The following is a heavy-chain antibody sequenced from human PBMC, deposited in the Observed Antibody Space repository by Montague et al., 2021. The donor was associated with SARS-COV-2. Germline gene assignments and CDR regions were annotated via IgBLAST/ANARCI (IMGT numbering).Heavy chain of an antibody. CDR3: ARLLRSCTNGVCRTYYYYAMDV. Sequence: SETLSLTCTVSGGSMSDHYWAWIRQPPGKGLEWLAYIYYSGGINSNASLKSRVTVSVDRSMNQVSLKLSSVTAADTAVYYCARLLRSCTNGVCRTYYYYAMDVWGQGTAVTVSS. CDR1: GGSMSDHY. CDR2: IYYSGGI. V-gene: IGHV4-59*11. D-gene: IGHD2-8*01. J-gene: IGHJ6*02.